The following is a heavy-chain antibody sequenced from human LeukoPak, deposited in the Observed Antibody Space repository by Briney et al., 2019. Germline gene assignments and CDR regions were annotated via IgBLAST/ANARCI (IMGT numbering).Heavy chain of an antibody. V-gene: IGHV4-59*01. CDR2: IHYTGST. Sequence: SETLSLTCTVSGGSSSSNYWSWIRQPPGKGLEWIGYIHYTGSTNYNPSLKSRVTISIDTSKNQFSLKLSSVTAADTAVYYCARGRATNWFDPWGQGTLVTVSS. D-gene: IGHD5-24*01. J-gene: IGHJ5*02. CDR3: ARGRATNWFDP. CDR1: GGSSSSNY.